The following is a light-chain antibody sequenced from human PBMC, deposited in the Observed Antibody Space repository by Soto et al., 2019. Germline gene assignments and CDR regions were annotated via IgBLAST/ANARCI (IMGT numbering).Light chain of an antibody. J-gene: IGLJ2*01. CDR3: SSYTSSSTVV. V-gene: IGLV2-14*01. CDR2: DVS. CDR1: SSDVGGYNY. Sequence: QAVVTQPASVSESPGQSITISCTGTSSDVGGYNYVSWYRQHPGKAPKLMIYDVSNRPSGVSNRFSGSKSGNTASLTISGLQAEDEADYYCSSYTSSSTVVFGGGTKVTVL.